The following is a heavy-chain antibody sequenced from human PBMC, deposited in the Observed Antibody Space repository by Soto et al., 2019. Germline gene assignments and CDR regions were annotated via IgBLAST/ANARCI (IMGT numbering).Heavy chain of an antibody. CDR2: ISYDGSNK. J-gene: IGHJ5*02. D-gene: IGHD3-10*01. V-gene: IGHV3-30-3*01. CDR3: ARDYRSRFGELFWFDP. Sequence: QVQLVESGGGVVQPGRSLRLSCAASGFTFSSYARHWVRQAPGKGLEWVAVISYDGSNKYYADSVKGRFTISRDNSKNTLYLQMNSLRAEDTAVYYCARDYRSRFGELFWFDPWGQGTLVTVSS. CDR1: GFTFSSYA.